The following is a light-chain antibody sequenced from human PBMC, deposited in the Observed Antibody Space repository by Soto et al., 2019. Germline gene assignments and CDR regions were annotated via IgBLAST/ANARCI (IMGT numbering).Light chain of an antibody. CDR3: QQYYSHPLT. CDR1: QSVFYSSNNKNY. V-gene: IGKV4-1*01. Sequence: DIVMTQSPEPLAVSLGERATINCKSSQSVFYSSNNKNYLTWYQQKPGQPPKLLIYWASTRESGVPDRFSGSGSETDFTLTISSLQAEDVAVYYCQQYYSHPLTFGGGTKVEIK. J-gene: IGKJ4*01. CDR2: WAS.